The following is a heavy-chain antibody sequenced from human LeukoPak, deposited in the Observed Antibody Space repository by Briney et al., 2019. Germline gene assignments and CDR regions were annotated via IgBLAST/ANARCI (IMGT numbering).Heavy chain of an antibody. Sequence: GGSLRLSCAASGFTFSSYWMSWVRQAPGKGLEWVANIKQDGSEKNYVDSVKGRFTISRDNARNSLYLQMDSLRAEDTALYYCARGGLYWHIWGQGTMVTVSS. D-gene: IGHD2-15*01. CDR3: ARGGLYWHI. J-gene: IGHJ3*02. V-gene: IGHV3-7*04. CDR1: GFTFSSYW. CDR2: IKQDGSEK.